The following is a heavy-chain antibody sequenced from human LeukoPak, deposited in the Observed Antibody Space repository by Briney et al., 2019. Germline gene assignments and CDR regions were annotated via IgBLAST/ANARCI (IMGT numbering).Heavy chain of an antibody. Sequence: GGSLRLSCAASGFTFSSYSMNWVRQAPGKGLEWVSSISSSSSYIYYADSVKGRFTISRDNAKNSLYLQMNSLRAEDTAVYYCARGLNYYDSSGYYSPLRYWGQGTLVTVSS. CDR3: ARGLNYYDSSGYYSPLRY. CDR1: GFTFSSYS. V-gene: IGHV3-21*01. CDR2: ISSSSSYI. J-gene: IGHJ4*02. D-gene: IGHD3-22*01.